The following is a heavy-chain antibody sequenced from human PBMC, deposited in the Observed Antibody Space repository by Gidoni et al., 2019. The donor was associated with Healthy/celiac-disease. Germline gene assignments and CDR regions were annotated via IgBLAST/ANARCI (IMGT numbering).Heavy chain of an antibody. CDR2: INHSGST. Sequence: QVQLQQCGAGLLKPSETLSLTCAVYGGSFSGYYWSWIRQPPGKGLEWIGEINHSGSTNYNPSLKSRVTISVDTSKNQFSLKLSSVTAADTAVYYCARGRRVVATRGLDYWGQGTLVTVSS. CDR3: ARGRRVVATRGLDY. V-gene: IGHV4-34*01. CDR1: GGSFSGYY. D-gene: IGHD5-12*01. J-gene: IGHJ4*02.